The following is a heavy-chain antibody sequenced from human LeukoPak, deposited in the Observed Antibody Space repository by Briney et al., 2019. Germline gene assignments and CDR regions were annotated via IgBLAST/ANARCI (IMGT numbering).Heavy chain of an antibody. V-gene: IGHV4-59*01. CDR3: ASFSGYYYYFDY. D-gene: IGHD3-22*01. Sequence: SETLSLTCTVSGGSISSYYWNWIRQPPGKGLEWIGYIYYSGSTNYNPSLKSRVTTSVDTSKNQFSLKLSSVTAADTAVYYCASFSGYYYYFDYWGQGTLVTVSS. J-gene: IGHJ4*02. CDR2: IYYSGST. CDR1: GGSISSYY.